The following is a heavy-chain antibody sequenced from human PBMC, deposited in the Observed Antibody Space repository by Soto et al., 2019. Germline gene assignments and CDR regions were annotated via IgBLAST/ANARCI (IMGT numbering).Heavy chain of an antibody. Sequence: SETLSLTCTVSGGSISSSSYYWGWIRQPPGKGLEWIGSIYYSGSTYYNPSLKSRVTISVDTSKNQFSLKLSSVTAADTAVYYCARDERYYYGMDVWGQGTTVTVSS. CDR3: ARDERYYYGMDV. CDR1: GGSISSSSYY. V-gene: IGHV4-39*02. J-gene: IGHJ6*02. CDR2: IYYSGST.